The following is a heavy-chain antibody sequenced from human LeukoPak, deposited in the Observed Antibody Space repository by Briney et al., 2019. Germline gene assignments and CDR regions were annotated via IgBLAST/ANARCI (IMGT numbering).Heavy chain of an antibody. J-gene: IGHJ4*02. V-gene: IGHV3-48*01. Sequence: GGSLRLSCAASGFAFSSYSMNWVRQAPGKGLEWLSYSSSGSSTIYYANSVKGRFTISKDNAKNSLYLQMNSLRAEDTAVYYCARMSSGSYLFDCWGQGTLVTVSS. CDR3: ARMSSGSYLFDC. D-gene: IGHD3-10*01. CDR1: GFAFSSYS. CDR2: SSSGSSTI.